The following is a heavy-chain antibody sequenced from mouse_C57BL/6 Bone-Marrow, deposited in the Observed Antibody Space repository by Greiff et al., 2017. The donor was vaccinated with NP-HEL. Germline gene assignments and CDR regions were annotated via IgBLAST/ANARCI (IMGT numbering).Heavy chain of an antibody. V-gene: IGHV1-69*01. CDR3: ARRGTTGVDPLDY. J-gene: IGHJ2*01. CDR2: IDPSDSYT. D-gene: IGHD1-1*01. Sequence: QVQLQQPGAELVMPGASVKLSCKASGYTFTSYWMHWVKQRPGQGLEWIGEIDPSDSYTNYNLKFKGKSTLTVDKSSSTAYMQLSSLTSEDSAVYYCARRGTTGVDPLDYWGQGTTLTVSS. CDR1: GYTFTSYW.